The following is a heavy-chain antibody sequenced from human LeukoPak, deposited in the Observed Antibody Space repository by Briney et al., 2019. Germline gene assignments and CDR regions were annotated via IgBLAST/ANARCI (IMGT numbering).Heavy chain of an antibody. CDR3: ARGYDSNLDYYYYMDV. D-gene: IGHD3-16*01. CDR1: GFTFSTYG. Sequence: GGSLRLSCVISGFTFSTYGMHWVRQAPGKGLEWVAVISPDGSSKYYVDSVEGRFTISRDNSKNTLYVQMNSLRAEDTAVYFCARGYDSNLDYYYYMDVWGKGTTVTVSS. J-gene: IGHJ6*03. V-gene: IGHV3-30*03. CDR2: ISPDGSSK.